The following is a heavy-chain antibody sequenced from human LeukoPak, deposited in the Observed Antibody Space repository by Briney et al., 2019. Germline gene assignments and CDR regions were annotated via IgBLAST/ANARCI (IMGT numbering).Heavy chain of an antibody. J-gene: IGHJ6*02. Sequence: GGSLRLSCAASGFTVSTKYMSWVRQSPVKGLEWVSITYSGGVTYYADSVRGRFTITRDNSKNTMDLQMDSLRADDTAIYYCAREKSRGGDFYGMDVWGQGTTVTVSS. D-gene: IGHD2-15*01. CDR2: TYSGGVT. V-gene: IGHV3-53*01. CDR1: GFTVSTKY. CDR3: AREKSRGGDFYGMDV.